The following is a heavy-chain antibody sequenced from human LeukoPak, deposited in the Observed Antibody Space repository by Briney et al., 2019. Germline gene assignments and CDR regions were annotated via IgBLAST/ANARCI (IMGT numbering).Heavy chain of an antibody. CDR1: GFTVSFNY. V-gene: IGHV3-53*01. J-gene: IGHJ6*03. Sequence: GGSLRLSCAASGFTVSFNYMSWLRQAPGKGLEWISVIYSGGSTYYADSVKGRFTISRDDSKNTLYLQMNSLRAEDTAIYYCARAQQRTYSYYYMDVWGKGTTVTVSS. D-gene: IGHD6-13*01. CDR2: IYSGGST. CDR3: ARAQQRTYSYYYMDV.